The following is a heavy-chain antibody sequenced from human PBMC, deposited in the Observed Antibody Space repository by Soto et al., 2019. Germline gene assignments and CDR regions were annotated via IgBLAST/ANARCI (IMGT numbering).Heavy chain of an antibody. CDR3: ARPHCGDYWYFDL. Sequence: QDQLVQSGAEVKKPGSSVKVSCKASGGTFSSHTYSWVRQAPGQGLEWMGRIIPALGTATYAQKFQVRVTISAVDTATTVYMELNSHSSKDTTVYYCARPHCGDYWYFDLWGRGTLVPVSS. CDR2: IIPALGTA. J-gene: IGHJ2*01. CDR1: GGTFSSHT. D-gene: IGHD4-17*01. V-gene: IGHV1-69*08.